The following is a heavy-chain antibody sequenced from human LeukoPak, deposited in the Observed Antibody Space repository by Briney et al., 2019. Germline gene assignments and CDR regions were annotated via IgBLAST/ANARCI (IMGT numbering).Heavy chain of an antibody. Sequence: GGSLRLSCVGSGFSFSSYAMTWVRQAPGKGLEWVSTITASSDSTFYADSVKGRFTISRDDSKNTLHLQMNSLKADDTAEYYCATWPGGWYGEDSWGQGTLVTVSS. V-gene: IGHV3-23*01. D-gene: IGHD6-19*01. CDR3: ATWPGGWYGEDS. J-gene: IGHJ4*02. CDR1: GFSFSSYA. CDR2: ITASSDST.